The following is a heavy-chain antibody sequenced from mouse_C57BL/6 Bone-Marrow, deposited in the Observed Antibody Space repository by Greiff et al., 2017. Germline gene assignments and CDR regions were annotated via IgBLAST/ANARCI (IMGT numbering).Heavy chain of an antibody. V-gene: IGHV5-6*01. J-gene: IGHJ3*01. Sequence: EVKLVESGGDLVKPGGSLKLSCAASGFTFSSYGMSWVRQTPDKRLEWVATISSGGSYTYYPDSVKGRFTISRDNAKNTLYLQMSSLKSEDTAMYYCARKLYSAWFAYWGQGTLVTVSA. CDR2: ISSGGSYT. CDR1: GFTFSSYG. D-gene: IGHD3-3*01. CDR3: ARKLYSAWFAY.